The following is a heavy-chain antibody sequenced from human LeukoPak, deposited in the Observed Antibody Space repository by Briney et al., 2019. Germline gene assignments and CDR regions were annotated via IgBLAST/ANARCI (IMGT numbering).Heavy chain of an antibody. CDR3: ARGLVRRGLDY. Sequence: SETLSLTCAVYGESFSGYYWSWIRQPPGKGLEWIGEINHSGSTNYNPSLKSRVTISVDTSKNQFSLKLSSVTAADTAVYYCARGLVRRGLDYWGQGTLVTVSS. CDR2: INHSGST. CDR1: GESFSGYY. V-gene: IGHV4-34*01. J-gene: IGHJ4*02. D-gene: IGHD2-15*01.